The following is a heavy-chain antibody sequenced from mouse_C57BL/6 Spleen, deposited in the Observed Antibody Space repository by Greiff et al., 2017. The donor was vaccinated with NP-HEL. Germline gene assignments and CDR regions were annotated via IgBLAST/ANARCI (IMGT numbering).Heavy chain of an antibody. D-gene: IGHD2-4*01. CDR3: ARSRVYYDYDYYAMDY. CDR1: GYSFTGYY. J-gene: IGHJ4*01. Sequence: VQLKQSGPELVKPGASVKISCKASGYSFTGYYMNWVKQSPEKSLEWIGEINPSTGGTTYNQKFKAKATLTVDKSSSTAYMQLKSLTSEDSAVYYCARSRVYYDYDYYAMDYWGQGTSVTVSS. V-gene: IGHV1-42*01. CDR2: INPSTGGT.